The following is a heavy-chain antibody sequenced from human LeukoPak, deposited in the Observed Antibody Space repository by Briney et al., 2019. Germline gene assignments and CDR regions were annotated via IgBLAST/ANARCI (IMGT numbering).Heavy chain of an antibody. CDR2: INHIEST. D-gene: IGHD6-6*01. Sequence: QSSETLSLTCAVYGGSFSGYYWSWIRQPPGKGLEWIGEINHIESTNYNPSLKSRVTISVDTSKNQFSLKLSSVTAADTAVYYCAREGSIAAPYYYYGMDVWGQGTTVTVSS. CDR3: AREGSIAAPYYYYGMDV. J-gene: IGHJ6*02. V-gene: IGHV4-34*01. CDR1: GGSFSGYY.